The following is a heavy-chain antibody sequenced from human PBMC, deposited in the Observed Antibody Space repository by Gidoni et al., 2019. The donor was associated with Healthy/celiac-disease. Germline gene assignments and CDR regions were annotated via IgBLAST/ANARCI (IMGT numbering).Heavy chain of an antibody. V-gene: IGHV3-66*01. D-gene: IGHD2-15*01. Sequence: EVLLVESGGGLVQPGGSLRLSCAASGFTVSSSYMSLVRQAPGKGLEWVSVIYSGGSTYYADSVKGRFTISRDNSKNTLYLQMNSLRAEDTAVYYCAIAPRGTFDYWGQGTLVTVSS. CDR3: AIAPRGTFDY. CDR1: GFTVSSSY. CDR2: IYSGGST. J-gene: IGHJ4*02.